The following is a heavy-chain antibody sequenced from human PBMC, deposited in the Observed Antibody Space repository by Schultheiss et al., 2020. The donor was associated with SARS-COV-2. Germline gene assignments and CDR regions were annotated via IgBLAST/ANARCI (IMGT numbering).Heavy chain of an antibody. J-gene: IGHJ4*02. D-gene: IGHD1-26*01. V-gene: IGHV1-69*05. Sequence: SVKLSCKASGGTFSSYAISWVRQAPGQGLEWMGGIIPIFGTANYAQKFQGWVTMTRDTSISTAYMELSRLRSDDTAVYYCARGFRSGQWELLFWGQGTLVTVSS. CDR1: GGTFSSYA. CDR2: IIPIFGTA. CDR3: ARGFRSGQWELLF.